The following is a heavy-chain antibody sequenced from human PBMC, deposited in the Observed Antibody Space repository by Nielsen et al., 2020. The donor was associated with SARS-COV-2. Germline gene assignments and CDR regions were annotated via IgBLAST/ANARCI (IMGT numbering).Heavy chain of an antibody. CDR3: ARRQIQLWGQSGGMDV. CDR2: ISWNSGSI. D-gene: IGHD5-18*01. CDR1: GFTFDDYA. Sequence: GGSLRLSCAASGFTFDDYAMHWVRQAPGKGLEWVSGISWNSGSIGYADSVKGRFTISRDNAKNSLYLQMNSLRAEDTAVYYCARRQIQLWGQSGGMDVWGQGTTVTVS. J-gene: IGHJ6*02. V-gene: IGHV3-9*01.